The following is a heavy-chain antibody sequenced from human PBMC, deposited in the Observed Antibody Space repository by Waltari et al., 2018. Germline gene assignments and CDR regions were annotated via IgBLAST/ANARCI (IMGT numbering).Heavy chain of an antibody. D-gene: IGHD2-15*01. J-gene: IGHJ4*02. CDR3: AKDDFIRSGGSCPIDY. CDR2: ISYDGSNK. Sequence: QVQLVESGGGVVRPGRSLRLSCPASGFTFSSYVMHWARQAPGKGLEWVAVISYDGSNKYYADSVKGRFTISRDNSKNTLYLQMNSLRAEDTAVYYCAKDDFIRSGGSCPIDYWGQGTLVTVSS. CDR1: GFTFSSYV. V-gene: IGHV3-30*18.